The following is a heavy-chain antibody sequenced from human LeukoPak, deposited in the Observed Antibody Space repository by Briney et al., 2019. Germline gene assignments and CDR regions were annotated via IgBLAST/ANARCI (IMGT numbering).Heavy chain of an antibody. Sequence: PGGSLRLSCAASGFTFSSYWMSWVRQAPGKGPEWVSAISGSGGSTYYADSVKGRFTISRDNSKNTLYLQMNSLRAEDTAVYYCAGSGYSHFDYWGQGTLVTVSS. D-gene: IGHD3-22*01. CDR3: AGSGYSHFDY. V-gene: IGHV3-23*01. CDR2: ISGSGGST. J-gene: IGHJ4*02. CDR1: GFTFSSYW.